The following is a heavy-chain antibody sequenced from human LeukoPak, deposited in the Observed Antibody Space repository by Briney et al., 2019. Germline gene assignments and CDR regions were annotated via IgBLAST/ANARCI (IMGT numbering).Heavy chain of an antibody. CDR3: AKHRDIFYYFDY. Sequence: GGSLRLSCAASGFTFSSYAVSWVRQAPGKGLEWVSAISGSGGSTYYADSVKGRFTISRDNSKNTLYLQMNSLRAEDTAVYYCAKHRDIFYYFDYWGQGTLVTVSS. J-gene: IGHJ4*02. CDR2: ISGSGGST. V-gene: IGHV3-23*01. D-gene: IGHD2-15*01. CDR1: GFTFSSYA.